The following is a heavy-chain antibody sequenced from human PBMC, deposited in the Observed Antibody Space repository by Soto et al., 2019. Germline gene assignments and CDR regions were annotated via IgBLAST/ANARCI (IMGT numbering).Heavy chain of an antibody. CDR3: ARDNGGAAAGATYFSWVDY. CDR2: ISYDGSNK. V-gene: IGHV3-30-3*01. D-gene: IGHD6-13*01. CDR1: GFTFSSYA. J-gene: IGHJ4*02. Sequence: QVQLVESGGGVVQPGRSLRLSCAASGFTFSSYAMHWVRQAPGKGLEWVAVISYDGSNKYYADSVKGRFTISRDNSKNTLYLQMNSRRAEDTAVYYCARDNGGAAAGATYFSWVDYWGQGTLVTVSS.